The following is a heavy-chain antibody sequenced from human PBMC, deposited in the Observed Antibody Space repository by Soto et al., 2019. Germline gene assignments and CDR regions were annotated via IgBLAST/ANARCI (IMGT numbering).Heavy chain of an antibody. Sequence: EVQLLESGGGLVRPGGSLRLSCAASGFTFYNYAMNWVRQAPGKGLEWVSTISSGGDGTYYADSVKGSFTISRDNSRNTMYLQMNSRRAEATATSYCSNKDLGSVATYCATVDCCYAFDVWGQATLVTVSS. CDR2: ISSGGDGT. V-gene: IGHV3-23*01. J-gene: IGHJ3*01. D-gene: IGHD2-15*01. CDR1: GFTFYNYA. CDR3: SNKDLGSVATYCATVDCCYAFDV.